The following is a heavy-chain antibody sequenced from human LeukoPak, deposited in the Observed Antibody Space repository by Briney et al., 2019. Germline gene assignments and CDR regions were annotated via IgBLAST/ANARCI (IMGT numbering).Heavy chain of an antibody. CDR3: ARRHDVIPSYYYGSGSSLRFDP. CDR2: IYHSERT. D-gene: IGHD3-10*01. V-gene: IGHV4-4*02. Sequence: SSETQSLTCAVSGGSISSSNWWSWVRQPPGKGLEWIGEIYHSERTKYNPCLKNRVTISLDKSKNNFPLKLSSETAADTAVYYWARRHDVIPSYYYGSGSSLRFDPWGQGTLVTVSS. CDR1: GGSISSSNW. J-gene: IGHJ5*02.